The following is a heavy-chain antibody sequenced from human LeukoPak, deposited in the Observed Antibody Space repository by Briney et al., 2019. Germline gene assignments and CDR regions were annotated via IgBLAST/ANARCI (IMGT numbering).Heavy chain of an antibody. J-gene: IGHJ4*02. V-gene: IGHV1-2*02. Sequence: ASVKVSCKASGYTFTGFYMHWVRQAPGQGLEWMGWINPNSADTDYAQKFQGRVTMTRDTSISTAYMELSRLRSDDTAVYYCARGPRWTDYWGQGTLVTVSS. CDR3: ARGPRWTDY. D-gene: IGHD1-1*01. CDR1: GYTFTGFY. CDR2: INPNSADT.